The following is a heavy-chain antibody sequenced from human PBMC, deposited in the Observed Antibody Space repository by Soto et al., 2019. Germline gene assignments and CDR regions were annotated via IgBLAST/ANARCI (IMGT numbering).Heavy chain of an antibody. D-gene: IGHD3-3*01. CDR1: QYSFTSCW. CDR3: ARLFFIGGCGDPRAVFDI. Sequence: GESLKISCKGSQYSFTSCWIGWERQMPGKGLEWMGIIYPGDSDTRYSPSFQGQVTISADKSISTAYLQWSSLKASDTAMYYCARLFFIGGCGDPRAVFDIRSQGTTVIGS. CDR2: IYPGDSDT. V-gene: IGHV5-51*01. J-gene: IGHJ3*02.